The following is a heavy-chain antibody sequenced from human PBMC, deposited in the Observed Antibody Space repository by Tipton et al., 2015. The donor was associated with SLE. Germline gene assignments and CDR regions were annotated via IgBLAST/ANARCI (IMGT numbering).Heavy chain of an antibody. CDR2: ISYDGSNK. Sequence: SLRLSCAASGFTFSSYAMHRVRQAPGKGLEWVAVISYDGSNKYYADSVKGRFTISRDNSKNTLYLQMNSLRAEDTAVYYCARDARGGSGNNWFDPWGQGTLVTVSS. V-gene: IGHV3-30*04. D-gene: IGHD3-10*01. CDR1: GFTFSSYA. J-gene: IGHJ5*02. CDR3: ARDARGGSGNNWFDP.